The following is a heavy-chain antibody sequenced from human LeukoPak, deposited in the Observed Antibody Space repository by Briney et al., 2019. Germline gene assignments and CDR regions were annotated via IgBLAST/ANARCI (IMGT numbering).Heavy chain of an antibody. J-gene: IGHJ4*02. D-gene: IGHD3-22*01. CDR1: GFTFSSYA. CDR3: AEPEGGYYDIRPD. V-gene: IGHV3-23*01. Sequence: GGSLRLSCAASGFTFSSYAMSWVRQAPGKGLEWVSAISGSGGSTYYADSVKGRFTISRDNSKNTLYLQMNGLRAEDTAVYYCAEPEGGYYDIRPDWGQGTLVTVSS. CDR2: ISGSGGST.